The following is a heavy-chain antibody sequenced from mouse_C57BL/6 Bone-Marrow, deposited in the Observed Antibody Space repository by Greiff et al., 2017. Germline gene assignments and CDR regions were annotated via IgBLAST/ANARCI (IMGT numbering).Heavy chain of an antibody. CDR3: AREDYYGSSYGYFDV. J-gene: IGHJ1*03. Sequence: VQLQQSDAELVKPGASVKISCKVSGYTFTDHTIHWMKQRPEQGLEWIGYIYPRDGSTKYNEKFKGKATLTADKSSSTAYMQLNSLTSEDSAVYCCAREDYYGSSYGYFDVWGTGTTVTVSS. CDR2: IYPRDGST. D-gene: IGHD1-1*01. V-gene: IGHV1-78*01. CDR1: GYTFTDHT.